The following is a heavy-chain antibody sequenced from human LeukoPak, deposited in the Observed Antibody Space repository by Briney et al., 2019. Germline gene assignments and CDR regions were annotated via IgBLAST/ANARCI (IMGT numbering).Heavy chain of an antibody. D-gene: IGHD2-21*02. Sequence: GGSLRLSCAASGFTFSTHDVNWVRQAPGKGLEWVSFINSRSSTIFYADSVKGRFTISRDNAKTSLYLQMNSLRAEDTAVYYCTSHTGTGDAFRPFHIWGQGTMVTVSS. V-gene: IGHV3-48*04. J-gene: IGHJ3*02. CDR3: TSHTGTGDAFRPFHI. CDR2: INSRSSTI. CDR1: GFTFSTHD.